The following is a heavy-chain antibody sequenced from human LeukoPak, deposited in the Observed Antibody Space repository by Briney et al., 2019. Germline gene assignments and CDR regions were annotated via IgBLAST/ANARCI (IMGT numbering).Heavy chain of an antibody. CDR2: ISSSSSYI. D-gene: IGHD2-2*01. CDR3: ARDRGRPAANDAFDI. V-gene: IGHV3-21*01. CDR1: GFTFSSYS. Sequence: GGSLRLSCAASGFTFSSYSMNWVRQAPGKGLEWVSSISSSSSYIYYADSVKGRFTTSRDNAKNSLYLQMNSLRAEDTAVYYCARDRGRPAANDAFDIWGQGTMVTVSS. J-gene: IGHJ3*02.